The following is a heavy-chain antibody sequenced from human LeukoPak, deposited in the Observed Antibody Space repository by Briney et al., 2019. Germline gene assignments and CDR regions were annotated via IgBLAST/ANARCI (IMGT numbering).Heavy chain of an antibody. J-gene: IGHJ4*02. Sequence: PSETLSLTCTVSGYSINSGYYWSWIRQPPGKGLEWIGEINHSGSTNYNPSLKSRVTISVDTSKNQFSLKLSSVTAADTAVYYCARRANGVWREFDYWGQGTLVTVSS. CDR3: ARRANGVWREFDY. V-gene: IGHV4-34*01. CDR2: INHSGST. CDR1: GYSINSGYY. D-gene: IGHD2-8*01.